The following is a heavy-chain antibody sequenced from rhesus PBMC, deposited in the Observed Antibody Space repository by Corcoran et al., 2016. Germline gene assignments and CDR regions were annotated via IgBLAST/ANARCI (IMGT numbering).Heavy chain of an antibody. J-gene: IGHJ2*01. CDR2: IYGSCSST. CDR1: GGSISSSY. CDR3: ASGFGYYYDSAPTGYFDL. Sequence: QLQLQESGPGLVKPSETLSVTCAVSGGSISSSYWSWIRQAPGKELEWIGYIYGSCSSTNYNPALKSRVTLSVDTSKNQLSRKLSSVTAADTAVYYCASGFGYYYDSAPTGYFDLWGPGTPITISS. D-gene: IGHD3-28*01. V-gene: IGHV4-169*02.